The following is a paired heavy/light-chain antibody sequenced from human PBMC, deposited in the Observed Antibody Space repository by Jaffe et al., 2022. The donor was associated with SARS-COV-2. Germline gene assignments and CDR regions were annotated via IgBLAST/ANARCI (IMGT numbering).Light chain of an antibody. CDR2: GST. CDR3: QQYGSSPRT. CDR1: QSISSSF. V-gene: IGKV3-20*01. J-gene: IGKJ1*01. Sequence: EIVLTQSPGTLSLSPGERATLSCRATQSISSSFLAWYQQRPGQAPRLLIYGSTNRAIGIPDRFSGSGSGTDFTLTISRLEPEDFAVYYCQQYGSSPRTFGQGTKVEIK.
Heavy chain of an antibody. J-gene: IGHJ6*02. V-gene: IGHV4-4*02. CDR1: GGSISTKQW. CDR3: ARAYASGSYYFGYYGMDV. D-gene: IGHD3-10*01. Sequence: QVQLHESGPGLVKPSGTLSLTCAVSGGSISTKQWWTWVRQPPGKGLEWVGEIYHSGSTNYSPSLKSRLTISVDTSKNQFSLNLIAVTAADTAVYYCARAYASGSYYFGYYGMDVWGQGTMVTVSS. CDR2: IYHSGST.